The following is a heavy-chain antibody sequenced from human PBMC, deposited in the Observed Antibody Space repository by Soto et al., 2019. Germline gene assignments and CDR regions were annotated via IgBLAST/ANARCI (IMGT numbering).Heavy chain of an antibody. Sequence: GGSLRLSCTASGFTFCDYAMSWFRQAPGKGLEWVGFIRSKAYGGTTEYAASVKGRFTISRDDSKSIAYLQMNSLKTEDTAVYCCTRVDQWLVYYWGQGTLVTVSS. D-gene: IGHD6-19*01. V-gene: IGHV3-49*03. J-gene: IGHJ4*02. CDR3: TRVDQWLVYY. CDR1: GFTFCDYA. CDR2: IRSKAYGGTT.